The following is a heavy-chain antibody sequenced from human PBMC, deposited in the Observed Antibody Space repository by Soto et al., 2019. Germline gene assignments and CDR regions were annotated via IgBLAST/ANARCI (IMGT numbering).Heavy chain of an antibody. CDR2: IIPLFGTP. V-gene: IGHV1-69*06. Sequence: ASVKVSCKASGGTFSNYAINWVRQAPGQGLEWMGGIIPLFGTPNYAQKFQGRVTFTAHKSTSTAYMELRSLRSDDTAVYYCARGWETVGTTTPFAYWGQGTLVTVSS. CDR3: ARGWETVGTTTPFAY. CDR1: GGTFSNYA. J-gene: IGHJ4*02. D-gene: IGHD1-26*01.